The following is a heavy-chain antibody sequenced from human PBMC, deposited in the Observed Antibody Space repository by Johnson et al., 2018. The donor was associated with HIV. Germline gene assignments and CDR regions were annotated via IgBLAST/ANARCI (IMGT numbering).Heavy chain of an antibody. J-gene: IGHJ3*02. V-gene: IGHV3-30*03. CDR3: ARGGASDAFDI. CDR2: ISYDGSNK. CDR1: GFTFSSYG. D-gene: IGHD4/OR15-4a*01. Sequence: QVQLVESGGGVVQPGRSLRLSCAASGFTFSSYGMHWVRPAPGKGLEWVAVISYDGSNKYYADSVKGRFTISRDNSKNTLYLQMNSLRAEDTAVYYCARGGASDAFDIWGQGTMVTVSS.